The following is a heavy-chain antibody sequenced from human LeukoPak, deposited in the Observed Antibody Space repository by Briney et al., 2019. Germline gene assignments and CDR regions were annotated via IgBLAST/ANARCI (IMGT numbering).Heavy chain of an antibody. CDR2: IYYSGNS. Sequence: SQTLSLTCTVSGGSINRGGYYWTWIRQHPGKGLEWIGYIYYSGNSHYNPSLKSRVTISVDTSKNQFSLKVSSVTAADTAEYYCARVTGAGMTSPLIDYWGQGTRVTVSS. J-gene: IGHJ4*02. CDR1: GGSINRGGYY. V-gene: IGHV4-31*03. CDR3: ARVTGAGMTSPLIDY. D-gene: IGHD1-14*01.